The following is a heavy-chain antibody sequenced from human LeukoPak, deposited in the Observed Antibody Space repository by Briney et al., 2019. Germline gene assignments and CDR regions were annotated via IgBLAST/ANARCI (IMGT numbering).Heavy chain of an antibody. V-gene: IGHV1-24*01. Sequence: ASVKVSCKVSGYTLTELSMHWVRQAPGKGLEWMGGFDPEDGETIYAQKFQGRVTMTEDTSTDTAYMELSSLRSEDTAVYYCAGGQNWNYWGACAFDIWGQGTMVTVSS. J-gene: IGHJ3*02. CDR3: AGGQNWNYWGACAFDI. D-gene: IGHD1-7*01. CDR2: FDPEDGET. CDR1: GYTLTELS.